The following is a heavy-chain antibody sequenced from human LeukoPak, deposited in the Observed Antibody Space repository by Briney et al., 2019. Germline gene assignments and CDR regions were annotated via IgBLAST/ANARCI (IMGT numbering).Heavy chain of an antibody. CDR1: GFTFSSYE. V-gene: IGHV3-48*03. CDR2: ISNSGSTI. Sequence: GGSLRLSCAASGFTFSSYEMNWVRQAPGKGLEWVSYISNSGSTIYYADSVKGRFTISRDNAKNSLYLQMNSLRAEDTAVYYCARDLAASSLYYFDYWGQGTLVTVSS. CDR3: ARDLAASSLYYFDY. D-gene: IGHD6-13*01. J-gene: IGHJ4*02.